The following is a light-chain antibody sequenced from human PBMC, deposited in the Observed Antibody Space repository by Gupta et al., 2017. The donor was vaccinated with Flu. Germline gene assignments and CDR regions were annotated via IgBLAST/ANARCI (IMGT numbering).Light chain of an antibody. CDR3: GTWDSRMRAWV. J-gene: IGLJ3*02. V-gene: IGLV1-51*01. CDR2: DNN. Sequence: QSVLTQPPSVSAAPGQKVTISCSGSSSNIGNNYVSWYQQLPGTTPKLLIYDNNKRPSGIPDRCFCCTSGTYATRGTNGLQTGDEADDYCGTWDSRMRAWVFGGGTKLTVL. CDR1: SSNIGNNY.